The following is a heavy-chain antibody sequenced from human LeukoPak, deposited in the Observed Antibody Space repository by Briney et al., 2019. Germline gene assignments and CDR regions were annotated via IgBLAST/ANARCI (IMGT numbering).Heavy chain of an antibody. J-gene: IGHJ6*02. V-gene: IGHV7-4-1*02. CDR3: VGSTYYYDSSGYYPYGMDV. D-gene: IGHD3-22*01. CDR2: INTNTGNP. Sequence: ASVKVSCKASGYTFTSYAMNWVRQAPGQGLEWMGWINTNTGNPTYAQGFTGRFVFSLDTSVSTAYLQISSLKAEDTAVYYCVGSTYYYDSSGYYPYGMDVWGQGTTVTVSS. CDR1: GYTFTSYA.